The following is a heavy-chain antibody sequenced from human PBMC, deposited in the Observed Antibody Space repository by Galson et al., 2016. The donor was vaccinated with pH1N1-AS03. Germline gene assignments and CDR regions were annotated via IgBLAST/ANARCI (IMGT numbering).Heavy chain of an antibody. J-gene: IGHJ4*02. Sequence: SVKVSCKASGYPFSNYGFSWVRQAPGQGLDWMGWISAYSGDTNYAQKFQGRVTMTPDTSTRTVYMALRSLRSDDAAIYYCARGYGNGRSCYDGGVYFDYWGQGTLVTVSS. CDR3: ARGYGNGRSCYDGGVYFDY. D-gene: IGHD2-15*01. CDR1: GYPFSNYG. CDR2: ISAYSGDT. V-gene: IGHV1-18*04.